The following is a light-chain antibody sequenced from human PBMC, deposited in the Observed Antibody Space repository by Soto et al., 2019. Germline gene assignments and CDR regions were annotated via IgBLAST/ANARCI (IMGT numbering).Light chain of an antibody. V-gene: IGLV2-14*01. Sequence: QSVLSQPASASGSPGQSITISCTGTSSDIGRYNYVSWYQQHPGMAPQLLIYEVSDRPSGVSNRFSGSKSGNTASLTISGLQAEDEADYFCTSYTTTSAVIFGGGTKVTVL. J-gene: IGLJ2*01. CDR2: EVS. CDR1: SSDIGRYNY. CDR3: TSYTTTSAVI.